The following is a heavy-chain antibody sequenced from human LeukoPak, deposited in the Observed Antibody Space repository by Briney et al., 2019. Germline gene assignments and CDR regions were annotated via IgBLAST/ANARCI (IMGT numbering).Heavy chain of an antibody. J-gene: IGHJ6*04. CDR1: GGSISSGGYY. D-gene: IGHD3-9*01. Sequence: KSSETLSLTCTVSGGSISSGGYYWSWIRQHPGKGLEWIGYIYCSGSTYYNPSLKSRVTISVDTSKNQFSLKLSSVTAADTAVYYCAKDEARYFDWSHHYHYGMDVWGKGTTVTVSS. CDR3: AKDEARYFDWSHHYHYGMDV. CDR2: IYCSGST. V-gene: IGHV4-31*03.